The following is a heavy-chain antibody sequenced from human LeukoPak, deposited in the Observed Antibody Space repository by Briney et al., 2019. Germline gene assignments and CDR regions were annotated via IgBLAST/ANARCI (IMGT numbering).Heavy chain of an antibody. J-gene: IGHJ3*02. V-gene: IGHV5-51*01. Sequence: GESLKISCKGSGYSFTSYWIGWVRQMPGKGLEWMGIIYPGDPDTRYSPSFQGQVTISADKSISTAYLQWSSLKASDTAMYYCARHRRDGYKSYDAFDIWGQGTMVTVSS. CDR1: GYSFTSYW. CDR3: ARHRRDGYKSYDAFDI. CDR2: IYPGDPDT. D-gene: IGHD5-24*01.